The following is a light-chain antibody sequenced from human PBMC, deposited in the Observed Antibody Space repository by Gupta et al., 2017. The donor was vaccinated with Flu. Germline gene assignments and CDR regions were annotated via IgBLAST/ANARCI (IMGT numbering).Light chain of an antibody. CDR2: GAS. Sequence: EIGFTQSPGTLSLSPGERPTLSCRASQSVSSSYLAWYQQRPVQAPRLLIYGASSRAMGIPDRFTGTGSGRDFTLTSIRPEAEDFAVCYRQHTASSLTFGQGTRMEIK. CDR1: QSVSSSY. V-gene: IGKV3-20*01. CDR3: QHTASSLT. J-gene: IGKJ5*01.